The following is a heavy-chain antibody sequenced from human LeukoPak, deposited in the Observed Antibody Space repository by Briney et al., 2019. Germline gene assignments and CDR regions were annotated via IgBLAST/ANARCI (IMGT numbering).Heavy chain of an antibody. V-gene: IGHV3-30*03. CDR2: ISYDGSNK. J-gene: IGHJ6*03. D-gene: IGHD3-9*01. CDR1: GFTFSSYW. CDR3: AREKGDILPYYYYMDV. Sequence: PGGSLRLSCAASGFTFSSYWMHWVRQAPGKGLEWVAVISYDGSNKYYADSLKGRFTISRDNSKNTVYLQMSSLRAEDTALYYCAREKGDILPYYYYMDVWGKGTTVTVSS.